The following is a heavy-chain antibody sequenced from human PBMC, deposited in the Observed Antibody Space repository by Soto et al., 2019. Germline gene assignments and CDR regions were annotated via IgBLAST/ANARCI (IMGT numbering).Heavy chain of an antibody. V-gene: IGHV3-23*01. J-gene: IGHJ4*02. CDR3: GKRDAYYFDS. CDR2: ISSSGANT. Sequence: PGGSLRLSCAASGFTFSTYAMSWVRQAPGKGLDWVSTISSSGANTFDADSVQGRFTISRDNSKNTVYLQMHSLRAEDTAVYYCGKRDAYYFDSWGQGTRVTVSS. D-gene: IGHD2-2*01. CDR1: GFTFSTYA.